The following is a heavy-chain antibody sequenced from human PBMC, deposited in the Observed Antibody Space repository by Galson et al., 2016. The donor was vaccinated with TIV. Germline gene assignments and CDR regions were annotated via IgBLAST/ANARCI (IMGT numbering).Heavy chain of an antibody. J-gene: IGHJ6*02. CDR3: VREGSTVTMHHYFGMDV. CDR2: IYESGAT. CDR1: GYAIKSGYS. Sequence: LSLTCAVSGYAIKSGYSWGWIRQPPGKGLQWIGGIYESGATYYNPSLKSRLTMSVDTSKNQFSLKLSSVTAADTAVYYCVREGSTVTMHHYFGMDVWGQGTSVTVSS. D-gene: IGHD4-17*01. V-gene: IGHV4-38-2*02.